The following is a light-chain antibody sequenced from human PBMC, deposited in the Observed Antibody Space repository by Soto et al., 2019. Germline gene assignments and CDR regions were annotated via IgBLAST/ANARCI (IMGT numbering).Light chain of an antibody. CDR2: DAS. Sequence: DIQMTQSPSSLSASVGDRVTITCQASHDITSYLNWYQHKPAKAPKLLIYDASILEAGVPPRFSGSGSGTDFTITISRLKTEVGATYDCQHCDYPRIFGPGTTVYCK. CDR1: HDITSY. J-gene: IGKJ3*01. V-gene: IGKV1-33*01. CDR3: QHCDYPRI.